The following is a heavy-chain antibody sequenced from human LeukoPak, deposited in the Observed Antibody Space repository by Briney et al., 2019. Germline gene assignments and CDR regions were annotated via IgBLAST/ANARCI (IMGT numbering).Heavy chain of an antibody. CDR2: ISAYNGNT. CDR1: GYTFTSYG. D-gene: IGHD6-6*01. CDR3: ASNPEYSSSSGAYDY. Sequence: ASVKVSCKASGYTFTSYGISWVRQAPGQGLEWMGWISAYNGNTNYAQKLQGRVTMTTDTSTSTAYMELRSLRSDDTAVYYCASNPEYSSSSGAYDYWGQGTLVTVSS. J-gene: IGHJ4*02. V-gene: IGHV1-18*01.